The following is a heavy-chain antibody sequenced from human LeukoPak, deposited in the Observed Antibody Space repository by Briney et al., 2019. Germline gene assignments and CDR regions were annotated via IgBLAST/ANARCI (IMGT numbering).Heavy chain of an antibody. CDR1: GYTFTSYG. D-gene: IGHD2-2*01. J-gene: IGHJ6*02. Sequence: ASVKVSCKASGYTFTSYGISWVRQAPGQGLEWMGWISAYNGNTNYAQKLQGRVTMTTDTSTSTAYMELRSLRSDDTAVYYCASQGTRVPATLYYYYGMDVWGQGTTVTVSS. CDR3: ASQGTRVPATLYYYYGMDV. CDR2: ISAYNGNT. V-gene: IGHV1-18*01.